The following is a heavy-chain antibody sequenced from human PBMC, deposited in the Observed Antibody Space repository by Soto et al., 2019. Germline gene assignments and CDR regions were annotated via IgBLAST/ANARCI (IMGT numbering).Heavy chain of an antibody. V-gene: IGHV4-59*01. D-gene: IGHD3-22*01. CDR3: AREYYYDSSGIGFDD. J-gene: IGHJ4*02. CDR1: GGSFSGYY. CDR2: LYYSGSS. Sequence: QVQLQESGPGLVKPSETLSLTCSVSGGSFSGYYWSWIRQTPGKGLEWIGDLYYSGSSIYNPSLKDRVTISVDGARNHFSLNLKTVTAADTSVYYCAREYYYDSSGIGFDDWGQGALVIVSS.